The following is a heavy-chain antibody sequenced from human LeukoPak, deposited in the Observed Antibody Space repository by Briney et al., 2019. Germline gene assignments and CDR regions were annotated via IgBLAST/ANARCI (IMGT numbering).Heavy chain of an antibody. Sequence: GGSLRLSCAASGFTFSNYAMTWVRQAPGKGLEWVSVISDNDAGTYYVDSVKGRFTVSRDNSKKTLYLQMNSLRAEDTAVYYCARHLGPDIWGQGTKVTVSS. CDR2: ISDNDAGT. CDR3: ARHLGPDI. V-gene: IGHV3-23*01. CDR1: GFTFSNYA. J-gene: IGHJ3*02.